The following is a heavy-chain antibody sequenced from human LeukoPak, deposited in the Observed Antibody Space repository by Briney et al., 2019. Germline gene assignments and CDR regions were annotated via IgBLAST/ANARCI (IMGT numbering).Heavy chain of an antibody. CDR2: IKEDGSEN. Sequence: PGGSLRLSCAASGFTFSDHYMDWVRQAPGKGLEWVANIKEDGSENNYVDSVKGRFTISRDNAKNSLYLQMNSLRVEDTAMYYCAKGGSWFGPWGQGTLVTVSS. CDR1: GFTFSDHY. V-gene: IGHV3-7*01. CDR3: AKGGSWFGP. D-gene: IGHD1-26*01. J-gene: IGHJ5*02.